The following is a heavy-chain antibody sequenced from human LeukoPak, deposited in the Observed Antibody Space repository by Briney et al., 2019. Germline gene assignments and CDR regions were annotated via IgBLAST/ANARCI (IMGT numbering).Heavy chain of an antibody. V-gene: IGHV7-4-1*02. Sequence: ASVKVSCKASGYTFTSYAMNWVRQAPGQGLEWMGWINTNTGNPTYAQGFTGRFVFSLDTSVSTAFLQISSLKAEDTAVYYCARGGYSGYDPLLLDYWGQGTLVTVSS. J-gene: IGHJ4*02. CDR1: GYTFTSYA. CDR3: ARGGYSGYDPLLLDY. CDR2: INTNTGNP. D-gene: IGHD5-12*01.